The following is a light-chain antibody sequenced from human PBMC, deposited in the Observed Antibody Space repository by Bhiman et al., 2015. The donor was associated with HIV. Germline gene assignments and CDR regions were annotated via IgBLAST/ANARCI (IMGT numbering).Light chain of an antibody. CDR1: RSDVGHSDF. CDR3: CSFTGDTHLYV. J-gene: IGLJ1*01. V-gene: IGLV2-8*02. Sequence: QSALTQPLSASRSPGQSLTISCTGSRSDVGHSDFVSWYRQYPGKAPTIILYEVDKRPSGVPDRFSGSKFGNTASLTISELQTEDEADYYCCSFTGDTHLYVFGSGTTVTVL. CDR2: EVD.